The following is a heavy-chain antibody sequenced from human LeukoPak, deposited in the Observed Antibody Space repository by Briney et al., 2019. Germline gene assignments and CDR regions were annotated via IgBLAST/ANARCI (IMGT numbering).Heavy chain of an antibody. J-gene: IGHJ5*02. V-gene: IGHV3-23*01. Sequence: GGSLRLSCAASGFTFSDYAMSWVRQAPGRGLEWVSAIRGSGGSTYYADSVKGRFTISRDNPKNTLYLQMNSLRAEDTAVYYCAKGSRSSSPLDWFDPWGQGTLVTVFS. CDR3: AKGSRSSSPLDWFDP. CDR1: GFTFSDYA. D-gene: IGHD6-6*01. CDR2: IRGSGGST.